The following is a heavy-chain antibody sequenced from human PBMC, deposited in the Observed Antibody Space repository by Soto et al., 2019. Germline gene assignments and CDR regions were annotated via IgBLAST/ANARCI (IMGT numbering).Heavy chain of an antibody. Sequence: GGSLRLSCAASGFIFISYSMNWVRQAPGKGLEWVSYISSSSSYIYYADSVKGRFTISRDNAKNSLYLQMNSLRAEDTAVYYCANLPGASNYWGQGTLVTVSS. J-gene: IGHJ4*02. V-gene: IGHV3-21*01. CDR3: ANLPGASNY. CDR2: ISSSSSYI. CDR1: GFIFISYS. D-gene: IGHD2-2*01.